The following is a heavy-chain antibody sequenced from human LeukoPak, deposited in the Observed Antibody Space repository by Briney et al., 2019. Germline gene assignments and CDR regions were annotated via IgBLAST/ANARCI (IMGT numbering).Heavy chain of an antibody. J-gene: IGHJ4*02. V-gene: IGHV4-39*07. CDR1: GGSISSSSYY. D-gene: IGHD3-22*01. Sequence: SETLSLTCTVSGGSISSSSYYWGWIRQPPGKGLEWIGSIYYSGSTYYNPSLKSRVTISVDTFKNQFSLKLSSVTAADTAVYYCARDALDYYDSSGYYLGTVDYWGQGTLVTVSS. CDR3: ARDALDYYDSSGYYLGTVDY. CDR2: IYYSGST.